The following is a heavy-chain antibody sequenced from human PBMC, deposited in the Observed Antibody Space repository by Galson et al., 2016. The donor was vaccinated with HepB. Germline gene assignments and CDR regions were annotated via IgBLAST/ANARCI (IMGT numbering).Heavy chain of an antibody. CDR2: ISGNGIGT. Sequence: SLRLSCAASGFTFNTYAMTWVRQAPGKGLECVATISGNGIGTAYAGSVKGRFTISRDNSKNTVYLQMSSLRAEDTAVFYCANHRGWGQGTLVTVSS. J-gene: IGHJ4*02. V-gene: IGHV3-23*01. CDR3: ANHRG. CDR1: GFTFNTYA.